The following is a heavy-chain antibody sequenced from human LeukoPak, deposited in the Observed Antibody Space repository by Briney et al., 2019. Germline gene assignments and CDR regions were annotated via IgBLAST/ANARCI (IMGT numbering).Heavy chain of an antibody. Sequence: SVKVSCKASGGTFSSYAISWVRQAPGQGLEWMGGIIPIFGTANYAQKFQGRVTITADESTSTAYMELSSLRSEDTAVYYCARDQEQQLVPDYYYYGMDVWGQGTTVTVSS. CDR2: IIPIFGTA. J-gene: IGHJ6*02. CDR1: GGTFSSYA. V-gene: IGHV1-69*01. CDR3: ARDQEQQLVPDYYYYGMDV. D-gene: IGHD6-13*01.